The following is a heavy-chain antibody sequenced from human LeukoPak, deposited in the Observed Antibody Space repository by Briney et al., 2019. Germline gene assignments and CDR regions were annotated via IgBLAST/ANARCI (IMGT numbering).Heavy chain of an antibody. CDR3: ARSSIAARPFDY. D-gene: IGHD6-6*01. V-gene: IGHV4-34*01. Sequence: PSETLSLTCAVYSGSFSGYYWSWIRQPPGKGLEWIGEINHSGSTNYNPSLKSRVTISVDTSKNQFSLKLSSVTAADTAVYYCARSSIAARPFDYWGQGTLVTVSS. CDR2: INHSGST. CDR1: SGSFSGYY. J-gene: IGHJ4*02.